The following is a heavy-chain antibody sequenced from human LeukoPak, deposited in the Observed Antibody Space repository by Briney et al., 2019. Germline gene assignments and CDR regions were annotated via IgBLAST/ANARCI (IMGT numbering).Heavy chain of an antibody. V-gene: IGHV1-69*01. CDR1: GGTFSSYA. CDR3: ARDLRVVSSGYFDL. J-gene: IGHJ2*01. CDR2: IIPIFGTA. D-gene: IGHD5/OR15-5a*01. Sequence: GSSVKVSCKASGGTFSSYAISWVRQAPGQGLEWMGGIIPIFGTANYAQKFQGRVTITADESTSTAYMELSSLRSEDTAVYYCARDLRVVSSGYFDLWGRGTPVTVSS.